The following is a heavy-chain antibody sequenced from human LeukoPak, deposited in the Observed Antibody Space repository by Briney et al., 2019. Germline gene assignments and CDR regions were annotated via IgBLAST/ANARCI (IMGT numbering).Heavy chain of an antibody. Sequence: GGSLRLSCAASGFTFSTYWMSWVRQAPGKGLEWVANIKQDGSEKYFVDSVKGRFTISRDNAKNSLYLQMNSLRAEDTAVYYCARDGVWETTVTLDYWGQGTLVTVSS. V-gene: IGHV3-7*01. J-gene: IGHJ4*02. CDR3: ARDGVWETTVTLDY. CDR1: GFTFSTYW. CDR2: IKQDGSEK. D-gene: IGHD4-17*01.